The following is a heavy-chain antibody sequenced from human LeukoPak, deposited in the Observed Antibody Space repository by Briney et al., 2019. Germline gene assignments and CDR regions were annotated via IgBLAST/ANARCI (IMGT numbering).Heavy chain of an antibody. CDR1: GYTLAELT. Sequence: ASVKVSCKVSGYTLAELTMHWVRRAPGKGLEWMGGFDPEDGETIYAQKFQGRVTMTEDTSTDTAYMELSSLRSEDTAVYYCATPIAVAGFDYWGQGTLVTVSS. J-gene: IGHJ4*02. V-gene: IGHV1-24*01. CDR3: ATPIAVAGFDY. D-gene: IGHD6-19*01. CDR2: FDPEDGET.